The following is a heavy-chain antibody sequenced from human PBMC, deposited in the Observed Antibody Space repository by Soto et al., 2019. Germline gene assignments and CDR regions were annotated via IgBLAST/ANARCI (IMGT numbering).Heavy chain of an antibody. Sequence: QGRLVQSGVEVKKPGASVKVSCTASGNTFTNFGVTWVRQAPGQGLEWMGWISPYTDDPSYAQKSQGRGTMTIDTTTSTVYLDVRSLTSDDTAVYYCARVIPGAEAWFHSWGQGTLVTVSS. D-gene: IGHD2-2*01. V-gene: IGHV1-18*01. CDR3: ARVIPGAEAWFHS. J-gene: IGHJ5*01. CDR1: GNTFTNFG. CDR2: ISPYTDDP.